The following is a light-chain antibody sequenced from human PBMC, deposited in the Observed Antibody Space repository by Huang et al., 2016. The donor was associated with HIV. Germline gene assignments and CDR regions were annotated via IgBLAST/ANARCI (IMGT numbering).Light chain of an antibody. CDR2: TAS. V-gene: IGKV1-39*01. CDR3: QQTYNKPWT. CDR1: QSISSY. J-gene: IGKJ1*01. Sequence: DIQMTQSPSSLSASVGDRVTITCRASQSISSYLNWYQQKPGKAPNLLIYTASSLQGGVPSRFSGSGSGKVFTLTINSLQPEDCATYYCQQTYNKPWTFGQGTKVEIK.